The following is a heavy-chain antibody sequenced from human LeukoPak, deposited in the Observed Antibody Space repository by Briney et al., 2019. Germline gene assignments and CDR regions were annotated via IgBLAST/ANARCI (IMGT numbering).Heavy chain of an antibody. CDR2: TYYRSKWYY. CDR1: GDTVSSNSAA. CDR3: ARGFALDF. Sequence: SQTLSLTCNISGDTVSSNSAAWNWIRQSPSRGLEWLGRTYYRSKWYYDYAVSVKSRITISPDTSKNQFSLQLNSVTADDTAVYYCARGFALDFWGQGTMVTVSS. V-gene: IGHV6-1*01. J-gene: IGHJ3*01.